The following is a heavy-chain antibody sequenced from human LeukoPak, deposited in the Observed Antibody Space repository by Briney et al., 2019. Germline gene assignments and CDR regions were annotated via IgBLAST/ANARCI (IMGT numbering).Heavy chain of an antibody. J-gene: IGHJ4*02. CDR1: GFIFGSFA. CDR3: GKTTDGYSSGQKPAWPVDY. CDR2: IFGSGGSP. Sequence: GGSLRLSCEASGFIFGSFAMYWVRQAAGKGLDWIAGIFGSGGSPHYADSVKGRFTISSDNSKNTVDLQINSLRAECRHVYYCGKTTDGYSSGQKPAWPVDYWGQGTLVTVSS. V-gene: IGHV3-23*01. D-gene: IGHD5-18*01.